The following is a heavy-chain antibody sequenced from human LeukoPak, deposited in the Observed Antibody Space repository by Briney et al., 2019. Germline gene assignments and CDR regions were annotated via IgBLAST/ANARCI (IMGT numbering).Heavy chain of an antibody. CDR2: ISGSGGST. J-gene: IGHJ6*02. Sequence: GGSLRPSCAASGFTFSSYAMSWIRQAPGKGLEWVSAISGSGGSTYYADSVKGRFTISRDNSKNTLYLQMNSLRAEDTAVYYCANQHGDYVRYYYGMDVWGQGTTVTVSS. CDR3: ANQHGDYVRYYYGMDV. V-gene: IGHV3-23*01. CDR1: GFTFSSYA. D-gene: IGHD4-17*01.